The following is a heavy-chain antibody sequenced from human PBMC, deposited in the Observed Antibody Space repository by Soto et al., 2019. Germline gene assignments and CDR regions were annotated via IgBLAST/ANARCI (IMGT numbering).Heavy chain of an antibody. D-gene: IGHD6-13*01. CDR2: IGTAGDT. J-gene: IGHJ6*02. CDR1: VFTFSSYD. V-gene: IGHV3-13*01. Sequence: EVQLVESGGGLVQPGGSLRLSCAASVFTFSSYDMHWVRQATGKGLEWVSAIGTAGDTYYPGSVKGRFTSSRANAKNSLYLQMNSRRAGDTDVYYCASGGDPGYYSSHHHYYYYGMDVWGQGTTVTVSS. CDR3: ASGGDPGYYSSHHHYYYYGMDV.